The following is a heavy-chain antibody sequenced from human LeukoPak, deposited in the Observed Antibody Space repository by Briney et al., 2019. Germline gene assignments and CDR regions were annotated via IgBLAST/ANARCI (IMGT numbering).Heavy chain of an antibody. V-gene: IGHV3-7*05. J-gene: IGHJ4*02. CDR3: ARDGWFSTD. CDR1: GFTFSNYW. D-gene: IGHD1-1*01. Sequence: GGSLRLSCVASGFTFSNYWMSWVRQAPGKGLEWVANIKQDGSEKYYVDSVKGRFTISRDNAKNSLYLQMNSLRAEDTAVYYCARDGWFSTDWGQGTLVTVSS. CDR2: IKQDGSEK.